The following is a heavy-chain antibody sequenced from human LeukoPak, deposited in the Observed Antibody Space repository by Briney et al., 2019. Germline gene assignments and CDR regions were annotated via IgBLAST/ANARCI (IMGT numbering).Heavy chain of an antibody. CDR3: ARDYSSHTTVSVFDY. V-gene: IGHV3-48*03. J-gene: IGHJ4*02. CDR2: ISSGGSTI. Sequence: PGGSLRLSCAASGFTFRIYEMYWVRQAPGKGLEWVSYISSGGSTIYYADSVKGRFTISRDNSKNTLYLQMNSLRAEDTAVYYCARDYSSHTTVSVFDYWGQGTLVTVSS. D-gene: IGHD4-17*01. CDR1: GFTFRIYE.